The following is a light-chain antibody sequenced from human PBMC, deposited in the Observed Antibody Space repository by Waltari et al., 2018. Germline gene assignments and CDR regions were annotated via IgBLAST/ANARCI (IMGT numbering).Light chain of an antibody. Sequence: DIQMTQSPSTLSASVGDRVTITCRASEGISSWLAWYQQKPGKAPKLLIYKASSLESGVPSRFSCSGSGTEVPLTISRLQPDEFATYYCQQYNSYTWTFGQGTKVEIK. CDR1: EGISSW. CDR2: KAS. J-gene: IGKJ1*01. CDR3: QQYNSYTWT. V-gene: IGKV1-5*03.